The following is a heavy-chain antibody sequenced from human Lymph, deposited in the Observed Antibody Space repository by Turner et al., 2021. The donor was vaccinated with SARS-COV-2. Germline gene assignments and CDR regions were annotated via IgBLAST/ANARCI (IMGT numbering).Heavy chain of an antibody. CDR2: IWYDGSNK. CDR3: ARVKGYNGYDLRYYYGMDV. Sequence: QVQLAESGGGVVMFGRSPRLSGSASAVCFSSYGMHWVRQAPGKGLEWVAGIWYDGSNKYYADSVKGRFTIARDNSKNTLYLQMNSLRAEDTAVYYCARVKGYNGYDLRYYYGMDVWGQGTTVTVSS. D-gene: IGHD5-12*01. CDR1: AVCFSSYG. J-gene: IGHJ6*02. V-gene: IGHV3-33*01.